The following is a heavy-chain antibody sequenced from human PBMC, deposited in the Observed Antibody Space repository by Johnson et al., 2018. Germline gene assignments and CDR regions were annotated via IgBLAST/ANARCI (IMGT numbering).Heavy chain of an antibody. CDR3: ARGDSSGYTYYYYYMDV. D-gene: IGHD3-22*01. CDR2: ISWNSGRI. V-gene: IGHV3-9*01. J-gene: IGHJ6*03. CDR1: GFTFDDYA. Sequence: VQLVESGGGLVQPGRSLRLSCAASGFTFDDYAMHWVRQAPGKGLEWVSGISWNSGRIGYADSVRGRFIISRDNAKNSLYLQMHSLRAEDTALYYCARGDSSGYTYYYYYMDVWGKGTTVTVSS.